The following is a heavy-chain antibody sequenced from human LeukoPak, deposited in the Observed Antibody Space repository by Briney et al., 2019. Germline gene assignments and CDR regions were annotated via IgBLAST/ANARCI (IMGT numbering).Heavy chain of an antibody. V-gene: IGHV4-34*01. CDR3: ARGNRFGEFHYYYGMDV. CDR2: INHSGST. CDR1: GGSFSGYY. Sequence: SETLSLTCAVYGGSFSGYYWSWIRQPPGKGLEWIGEINHSGSTNYNPSLKSRVTMSVDTSKNQFSLKLSSVTAADTAVYYCARGNRFGEFHYYYGMDVWGQGTTVTVSS. J-gene: IGHJ6*02. D-gene: IGHD3-10*01.